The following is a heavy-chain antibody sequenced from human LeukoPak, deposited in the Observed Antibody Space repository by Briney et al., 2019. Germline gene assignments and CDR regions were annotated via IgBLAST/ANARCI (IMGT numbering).Heavy chain of an antibody. CDR2: ISSSGSTI. J-gene: IGHJ4*02. D-gene: IGHD3-10*01. V-gene: IGHV3-48*03. CDR3: AQLGEENYFDY. Sequence: PGGSLRLSCAASGFTFSSYEMNWVRQAPGKGLEWVSYISSSGSTIYYADSVKGRFTMSRDNAKNSLYLQMNSLRAEDTAVYYCAQLGEENYFDYWGQGTLVTVSS. CDR1: GFTFSSYE.